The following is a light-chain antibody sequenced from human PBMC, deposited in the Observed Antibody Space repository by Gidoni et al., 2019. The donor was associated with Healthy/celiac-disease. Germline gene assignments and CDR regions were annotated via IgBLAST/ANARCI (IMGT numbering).Light chain of an antibody. Sequence: DIQMTHSPSSLSASLGERVTITCRASQSIISYLDCYQQKPGQAPKLLAYAASSLQSGVPSRFSGSGSRTDFTLTVSSLKPGDFATYYCQQSYSTPPFTFGPGTKVDIK. CDR2: AAS. CDR1: QSIISY. V-gene: IGKV1-39*01. J-gene: IGKJ3*01. CDR3: QQSYSTPPFT.